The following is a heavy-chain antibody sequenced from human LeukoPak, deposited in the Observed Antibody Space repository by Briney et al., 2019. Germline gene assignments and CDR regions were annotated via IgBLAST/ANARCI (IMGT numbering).Heavy chain of an antibody. CDR3: AREPGSKVTTDHWFDP. D-gene: IGHD4-17*01. J-gene: IGHJ5*02. V-gene: IGHV1-2*06. CDR2: INPNSGGT. CDR1: GYTFTGYY. Sequence: ASVKVSCKASGYTFTGYYMHWVRQAPGQGLEWMGRINPNSGGTNYAQKFQGRVTMTRDTSISTAYMELSRLRSDDTAVYYCAREPGSKVTTDHWFDPWGQGTLVTVSS.